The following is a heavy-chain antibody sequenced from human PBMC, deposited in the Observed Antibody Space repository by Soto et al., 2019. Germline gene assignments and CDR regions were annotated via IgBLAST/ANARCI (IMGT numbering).Heavy chain of an antibody. CDR3: ASAGIYSDWRHFVY. J-gene: IGHJ4*02. CDR2: SRNKAQGYTV. CDR1: GFTFSDHY. V-gene: IGHV3-72*01. D-gene: IGHD5-12*01. Sequence: EVQLVESGGTLDQPGGSLRLSCAASGFTFSDHYMDWVRQAPGKGLEWVARSRNKAQGYTVEYATSVKGRFSISRDDSKNSLSLQMTSLRTEDTAVYFCASAGIYSDWRHFVYWGQGALVTVSS.